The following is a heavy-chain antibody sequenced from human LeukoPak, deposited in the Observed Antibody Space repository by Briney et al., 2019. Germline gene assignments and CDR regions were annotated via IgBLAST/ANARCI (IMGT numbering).Heavy chain of an antibody. CDR2: ISGSGGNT. Sequence: GGSLRLSCAASGFTFSNYAVSWVRQAPGKGLEWVSAISGSGGNTYYEDSVKGRFTISRDNSKNTLYLQMNSLRVEDTAVYYCARYRTSGYYGSGSNYPYWGQGTLVTVSS. V-gene: IGHV3-23*01. J-gene: IGHJ4*02. D-gene: IGHD3-10*01. CDR3: ARYRTSGYYGSGSNYPY. CDR1: GFTFSNYA.